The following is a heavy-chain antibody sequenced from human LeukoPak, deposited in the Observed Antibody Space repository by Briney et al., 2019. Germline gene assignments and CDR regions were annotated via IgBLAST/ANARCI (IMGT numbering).Heavy chain of an antibody. CDR3: ARVRAAAGTRPAGY. Sequence: GGSLRLSCAASGFTFSSYAMSWVRQAPGKGLEWVSAISGSGGSTYYADSVKGRFTISRDNSKNTLYLQMNSLRAEDTAVYYCARVRAAAGTRPAGYWGQGTLVTVSS. D-gene: IGHD6-13*01. CDR2: ISGSGGST. V-gene: IGHV3-23*01. CDR1: GFTFSSYA. J-gene: IGHJ4*02.